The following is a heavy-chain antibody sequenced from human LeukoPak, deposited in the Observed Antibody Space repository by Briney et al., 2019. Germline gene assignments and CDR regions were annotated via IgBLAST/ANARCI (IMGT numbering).Heavy chain of an antibody. CDR3: AKAGIAVPATPEY. V-gene: IGHV3-23*05. CDR2: IIIIVITN. D-gene: IGHD6-19*01. J-gene: IGHJ4*02. CDR1: GFTFSSYA. Sequence: GGSLRLSCAASGFTFSSYAMDWVRQAPGKGLEWSSLIIIIVITNSSSDSLKGRFIISRDNSRNTLYLQMNSLRVDGTAVYYCAKAGIAVPATPEYCGQGTQVTVSS.